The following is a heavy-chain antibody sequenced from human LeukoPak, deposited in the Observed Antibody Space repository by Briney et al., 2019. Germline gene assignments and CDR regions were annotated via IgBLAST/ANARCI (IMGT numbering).Heavy chain of an antibody. J-gene: IGHJ4*02. Sequence: ASVKVSCKASGYTFSGYYMHWVRQAPGQGLEWMGWINPKSGGTSYAQKFQGRVTMTRDTSITTAYMDLSRLRSDDTAVYYCARARYSSSWCFDCWGQGTLVTVSS. D-gene: IGHD6-13*01. CDR1: GYTFSGYY. V-gene: IGHV1-2*02. CDR3: ARARYSSSWCFDC. CDR2: INPKSGGT.